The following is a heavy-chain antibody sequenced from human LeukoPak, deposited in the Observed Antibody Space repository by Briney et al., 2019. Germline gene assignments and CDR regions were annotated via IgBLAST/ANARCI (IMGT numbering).Heavy chain of an antibody. CDR3: ARQRTTVTTSDAFDI. Sequence: GESLKISCKGSGCSFTSYWIGWVRQMPGKGLEWMGIIYPGDSDTRYSPSFQGQVTISADKSISTAYLQWSSLKASDTAMYYCARQRTTVTTSDAFDIWGQGTMVTVSS. CDR1: GCSFTSYW. V-gene: IGHV5-51*01. CDR2: IYPGDSDT. D-gene: IGHD4-17*01. J-gene: IGHJ3*02.